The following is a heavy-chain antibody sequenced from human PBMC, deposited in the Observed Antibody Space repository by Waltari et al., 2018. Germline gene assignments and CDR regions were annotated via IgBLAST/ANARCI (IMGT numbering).Heavy chain of an antibody. CDR2: IWYDGSNK. D-gene: IGHD3-10*01. CDR1: GFTFSSYG. CDR3: AKAYGPYGSGNHYFDY. V-gene: IGHV3-30*18. Sequence: QVQLVESGGGVVQPGRSLRLSCAASGFTFSSYGLPWVRPAPGKGLEWVAVIWYDGSNKYYADSVKGRFTISRDNSKNTLYLQMNSLRAEDTAMYYCAKAYGPYGSGNHYFDYWGQGTLVTVSS. J-gene: IGHJ4*02.